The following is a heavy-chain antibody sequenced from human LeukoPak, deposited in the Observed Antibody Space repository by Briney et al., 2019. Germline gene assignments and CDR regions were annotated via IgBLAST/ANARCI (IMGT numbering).Heavy chain of an antibody. CDR2: IYYSGST. CDR1: GGSISYSSYY. V-gene: IGHV4-39*01. Sequence: SETLSLTCTVSGGSISYSSYYWGWIRQPPGKGLEWIGSIYYSGSTYYNPSLKSRVTISVDTSKNQFSLKLSSVTAADTAVYYCARPKPAFDIWGQGTMVTVSS. CDR3: ARPKPAFDI. J-gene: IGHJ3*02.